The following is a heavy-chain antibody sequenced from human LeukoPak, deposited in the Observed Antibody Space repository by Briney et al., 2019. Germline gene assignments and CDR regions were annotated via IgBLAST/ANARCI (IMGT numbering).Heavy chain of an antibody. V-gene: IGHV4-34*01. Sequence: SETLSFTCAVYGGSFSGYYWSWIRQPPGKGLEWIGEINHSGSTNYNPSLKSRVTISVDTSKNQFSLKLSSVTAADTAVYYCARGIAARRSSIRGLDYWGQGTLVTVSS. CDR2: INHSGST. D-gene: IGHD6-6*01. J-gene: IGHJ4*02. CDR1: GGSFSGYY. CDR3: ARGIAARRSSIRGLDY.